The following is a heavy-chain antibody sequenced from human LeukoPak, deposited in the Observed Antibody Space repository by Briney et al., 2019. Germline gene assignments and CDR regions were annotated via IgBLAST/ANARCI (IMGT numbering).Heavy chain of an antibody. V-gene: IGHV1-46*01. Sequence: ASVKVSCKASGYTFTSYYMHWVRQAPGQGLEWMGIINPSGGSTSYAQKFQGRVTMTRDTSTSTVYMELSSLRSEDTAVYYCARAGRITMVRGDHPYYFDYWGQGTLVTVSS. J-gene: IGHJ4*02. D-gene: IGHD3-10*01. CDR3: ARAGRITMVRGDHPYYFDY. CDR1: GYTFTSYY. CDR2: INPSGGST.